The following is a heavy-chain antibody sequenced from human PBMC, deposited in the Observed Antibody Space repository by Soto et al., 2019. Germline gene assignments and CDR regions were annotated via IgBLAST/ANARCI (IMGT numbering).Heavy chain of an antibody. CDR2: INPSGGST. CDR1: GYTFTGYY. V-gene: IGHV1-46*01. Sequence: ASVKVSCKASGYTFTGYYMHWVRQAPGQGLEWMGIINPSGGSTSYAQKFQGRVSMTGDTSTSTFYMELSSLEFEDTALYYCARESVATYYYYGMDVWGQGTTVTVSS. CDR3: ARESVATYYYYGMDV. J-gene: IGHJ6*02.